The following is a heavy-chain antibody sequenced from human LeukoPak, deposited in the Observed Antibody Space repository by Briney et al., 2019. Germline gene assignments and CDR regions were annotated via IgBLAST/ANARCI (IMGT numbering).Heavy chain of an antibody. CDR3: ARNYGYFDY. Sequence: GGSLRLSCAASGFTFSSYAMHWVRQAPGKGLEYVSAISSNGGSTYYANSVKGRFTISRDNAKNSLYLQMNSLRAEDTAVYYCARNYGYFDYWGQGTLVTVSS. D-gene: IGHD3-10*01. V-gene: IGHV3-64*01. CDR1: GFTFSSYA. J-gene: IGHJ4*02. CDR2: ISSNGGST.